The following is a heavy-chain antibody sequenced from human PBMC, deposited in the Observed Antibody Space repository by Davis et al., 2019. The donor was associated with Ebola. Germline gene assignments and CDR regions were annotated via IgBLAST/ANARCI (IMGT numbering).Heavy chain of an antibody. V-gene: IGHV4-4*02. CDR2: IYHSGST. J-gene: IGHJ6*02. Sequence: MPSETLSLTCAVSGGSISSSNWWSWVRQPPGKGLEWIGDIYHSGSTNYNPSLKSRVTISVDTSKNQFSLKLSSVTAADTAVYYCARSGPDYDFGSSYFAGYYYGMDVWGQGTTVTVSS. CDR1: GGSISSSNW. D-gene: IGHD3-3*01. CDR3: ARSGPDYDFGSSYFAGYYYGMDV.